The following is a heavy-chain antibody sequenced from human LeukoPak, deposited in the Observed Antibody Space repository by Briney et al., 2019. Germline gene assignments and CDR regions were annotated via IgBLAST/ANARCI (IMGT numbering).Heavy chain of an antibody. J-gene: IGHJ6*03. CDR1: GGSFSGYY. V-gene: IGHV4-34*01. CDR2: INHSGTT. Sequence: SETLSLTCAVYGGSFSGYYWSWIRQSPGKGLEWLGEINHSGTTNYNPSLRGRATIAVDPSKNQFSLRLRSLTAADTAVYYCARERAVDDYYYYMDVWGKGTTVIVSS. CDR3: ARERAVDDYYYYMDV. D-gene: IGHD6-19*01.